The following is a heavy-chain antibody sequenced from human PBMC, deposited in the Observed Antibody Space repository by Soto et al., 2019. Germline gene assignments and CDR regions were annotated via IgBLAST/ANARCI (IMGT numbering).Heavy chain of an antibody. CDR2: SSGSGGIT. Sequence: PGGSLRLSCAASGFTFSSYAMSWVRQAPGKGLEGVSASSGSGGITYYADSVKGRLTISRDNSKNTLYLQMNSLRAEDTAVYYCAKSPSFYKGSYYYFDYRGQGTLVTVS. CDR3: AKSPSFYKGSYYYFDY. J-gene: IGHJ4*02. D-gene: IGHD1-26*01. CDR1: GFTFSSYA. V-gene: IGHV3-23*01.